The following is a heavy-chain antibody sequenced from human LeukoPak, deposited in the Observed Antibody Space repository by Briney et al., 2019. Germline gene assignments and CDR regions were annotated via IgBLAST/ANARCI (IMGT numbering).Heavy chain of an antibody. Sequence: ASETLSLTCTVSGGSISSSNYYWGWIRQPPGKGLQWIGSCYYSGSTFYSPSLKSRVTISVDTSKKQFSLKLSSVTAAGTAVYYCARHVSGVDYFDYWGQGTLVTVSS. J-gene: IGHJ4*02. CDR1: GGSISSSNYY. CDR2: CYYSGST. D-gene: IGHD3-10*01. V-gene: IGHV4-39*01. CDR3: ARHVSGVDYFDY.